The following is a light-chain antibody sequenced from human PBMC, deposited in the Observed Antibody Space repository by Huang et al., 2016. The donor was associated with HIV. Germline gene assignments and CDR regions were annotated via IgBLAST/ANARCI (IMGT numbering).Light chain of an antibody. J-gene: IGKJ2*01. CDR2: GAS. CDR1: RNLTNSQ. Sequence: EVVLTQSPGILSLSAGERASLSCRASRNLTNSQLAWYQQKVGQPPRLLVFGASTRVSGVPERCTGGVSGIDFTLSISGLEHDDFATYYCQQYDTFSFGQGTRLE. V-gene: IGKV3-20*01. CDR3: QQYDTFS.